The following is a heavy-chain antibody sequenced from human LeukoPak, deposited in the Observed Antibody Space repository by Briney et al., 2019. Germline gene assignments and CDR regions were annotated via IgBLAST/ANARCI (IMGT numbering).Heavy chain of an antibody. V-gene: IGHV1-2*02. CDR1: GYTFTGYY. J-gene: IGHJ4*02. Sequence: ASVKVSCKASGYTFTGYYMHWVRQAPGQGLEWMGWINPNSGGTNYAQKFQGRVTMTRDTSISTVYMELSRLRSDDTAVYYCARVAYYDSSGYYLFDYWGQGTLVTVSS. CDR3: ARVAYYDSSGYYLFDY. CDR2: INPNSGGT. D-gene: IGHD3-22*01.